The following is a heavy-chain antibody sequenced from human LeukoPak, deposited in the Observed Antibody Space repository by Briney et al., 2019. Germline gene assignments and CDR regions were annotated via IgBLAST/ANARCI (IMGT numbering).Heavy chain of an antibody. CDR2: ISSNGGST. J-gene: IGHJ2*01. CDR1: GLTFSRYA. CDR3: VKVGYSGSSGYLDL. D-gene: IGHD5-12*01. V-gene: IGHV3-64D*09. Sequence: GGSLRLSCSASGLTFSRYAMHWVRQAPGKGLEYVSVISSNGGSTYYADSVKDRFTISRDNSKNTLDLQMSSLRAEDTAVYYCVKVGYSGSSGYLDLRGRGTLVTVSS.